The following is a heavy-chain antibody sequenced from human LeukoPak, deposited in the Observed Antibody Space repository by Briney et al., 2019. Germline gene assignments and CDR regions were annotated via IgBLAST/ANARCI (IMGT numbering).Heavy chain of an antibody. V-gene: IGHV3-21*01. CDR1: GFTFSNYA. CDR2: ISGSSTDI. J-gene: IGHJ4*02. D-gene: IGHD3-22*01. Sequence: PGGSLRLSCAASGFTFSNYAMNWVRQAPREGLAWVSSISGSSTDIYYADSVKGRFTISRDNAKNSLYLQINSLRAEDTAIYYCARRGYYDSSGYDYWGQGTLVTVSS. CDR3: ARRGYYDSSGYDY.